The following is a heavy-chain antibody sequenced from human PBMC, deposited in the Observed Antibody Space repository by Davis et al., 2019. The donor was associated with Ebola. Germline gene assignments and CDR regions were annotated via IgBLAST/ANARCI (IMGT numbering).Heavy chain of an antibody. D-gene: IGHD3-3*01. J-gene: IGHJ5*02. CDR3: ARVDYDFWSGYNWFDP. Sequence: MPSETLSLTCNVSGDSISTYYWSWIRQPPGKGPEWIGKFYYSVGTNYNPSLKSRVTISIDTSKNQFSLKLSSVTAADTAVYYCARVDYDFWSGYNWFDPWGQGTLVTVSS. CDR2: FYYSVGT. CDR1: GDSISTYY. V-gene: IGHV4-59*01.